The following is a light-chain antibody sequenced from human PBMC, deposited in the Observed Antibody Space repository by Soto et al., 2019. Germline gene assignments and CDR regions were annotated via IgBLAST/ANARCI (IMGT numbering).Light chain of an antibody. V-gene: IGKV1-5*03. CDR2: KAS. CDR3: QQYDNDSWT. J-gene: IGKJ1*01. Sequence: DIQMTQSPSTLSASVGDRVIITCRASQSVSSWLAWYQQKPGKAPNLLIYKASILKSGVPSRFSGSGSGTEFTLTISSLQPDEFATYYCQQYDNDSWTFGQGTKVEIK. CDR1: QSVSSW.